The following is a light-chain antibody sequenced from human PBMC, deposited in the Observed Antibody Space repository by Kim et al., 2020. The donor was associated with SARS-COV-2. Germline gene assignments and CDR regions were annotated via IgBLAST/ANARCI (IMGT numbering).Light chain of an antibody. J-gene: IGKJ5*01. CDR1: QSVSSS. V-gene: IGKV3-20*01. Sequence: LPPGERATLACRASQSVSSSLAWYQQKPGQAPRLLIHGASSRTTGIPDRFSGSGSGTDFTLTISRLEPEDFAVYYCQQYGNSPSTFGQGTRLEIK. CDR2: GAS. CDR3: QQYGNSPST.